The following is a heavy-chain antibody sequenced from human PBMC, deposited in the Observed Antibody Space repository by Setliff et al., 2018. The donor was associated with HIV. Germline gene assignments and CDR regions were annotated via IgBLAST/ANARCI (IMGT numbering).Heavy chain of an antibody. CDR3: AKGGTSDYDYPNWFDS. Sequence: GGSLRLSCAASAFTFGSYAMSWVRQAPGKGLEWVAAISGSGGSTYYADSVKGRFTISRDNSKNTLYLQMNSLRAEDTAVYYCAKGGTSDYDYPNWFDSWGQGTLVTVSS. J-gene: IGHJ5*01. D-gene: IGHD5-12*01. V-gene: IGHV3-23*01. CDR2: ISGSGGST. CDR1: AFTFGSYA.